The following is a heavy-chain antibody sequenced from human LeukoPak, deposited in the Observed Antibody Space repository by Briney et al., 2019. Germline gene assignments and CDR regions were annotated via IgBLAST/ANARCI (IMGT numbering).Heavy chain of an antibody. V-gene: IGHV4-39*07. CDR3: ARVGPPSGFGELSQNWFDP. D-gene: IGHD3-10*01. J-gene: IGHJ5*02. Sequence: SSETLSLTCTVSGGSISSSSYYWGWIRQPPGKGLEWIGSIYYSGSTYYNPSLKSRVTISVDTSKNQFSLKLSSVTAADTAVYYCARVGPPSGFGELSQNWFDPWGQGTLVTVSS. CDR2: IYYSGST. CDR1: GGSISSSSYY.